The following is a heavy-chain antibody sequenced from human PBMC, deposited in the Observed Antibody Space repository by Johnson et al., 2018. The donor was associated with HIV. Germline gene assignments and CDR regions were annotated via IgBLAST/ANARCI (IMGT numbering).Heavy chain of an antibody. V-gene: IGHV3-30-3*01. Sequence: VQLVESGGGVVQPGRSLRLSCAASGFTFSSYAMHWVRQAPGKGLEWVAVISYDGSNKYYADSVKGRFTISRDNSKNTLYLQMNSLRAEETAVYYCAKVGSYYPSTGGNAFDIWGQWTMVTVSS. CDR1: GFTFSSYA. CDR2: ISYDGSNK. J-gene: IGHJ3*02. CDR3: AKVGSYYPSTGGNAFDI. D-gene: IGHD3-10*01.